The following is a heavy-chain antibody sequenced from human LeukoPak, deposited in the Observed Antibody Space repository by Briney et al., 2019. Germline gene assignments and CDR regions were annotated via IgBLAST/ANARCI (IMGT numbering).Heavy chain of an antibody. CDR2: IYPGDSDT. CDR3: ARQKEYSSSSEV. Sequence: GESLKISCKGSGYSFTSYWIGWVRQMPGKGLEWMGIIYPGDSDTRYSPSFEGQVTISADKSINTAYLRWSSLKTSDTAMYYCARQKEYSSSSEVWGQGTLVTVSS. CDR1: GYSFTSYW. J-gene: IGHJ4*02. D-gene: IGHD6-6*01. V-gene: IGHV5-51*01.